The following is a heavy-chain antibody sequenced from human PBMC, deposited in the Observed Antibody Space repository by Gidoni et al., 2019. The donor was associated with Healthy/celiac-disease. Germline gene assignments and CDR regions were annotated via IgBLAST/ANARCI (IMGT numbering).Heavy chain of an antibody. D-gene: IGHD3-10*01. J-gene: IGHJ3*02. V-gene: IGHV3-21*01. CDR3: ARDSITMVRGVFTADAFDI. Sequence: EVQLVESVGGLVKPGGSLRLSCAASGFTFRSYSMNWVRQAPGKGLEWVSSISSSSSYIYYADSVKGRFTISRDNAKNSLYLQMNSLRAEDTAVYYCARDSITMVRGVFTADAFDIWGQGTMVTVSS. CDR1: GFTFRSYS. CDR2: ISSSSSYI.